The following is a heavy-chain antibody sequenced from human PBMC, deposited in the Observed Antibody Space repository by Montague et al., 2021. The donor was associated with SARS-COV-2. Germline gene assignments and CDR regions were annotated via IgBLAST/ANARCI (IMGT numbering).Heavy chain of an antibody. V-gene: IGHV4-39*01. Sequence: SETLSLTCTVSGGSISSSSYYWGWIHQPPGKGLEWIGSTYYSGSTYYNPSLKSRVTISVDTSKNQFSLKLSSVTAADTAVYYCVEIVGAADYWGQGTLVTVSS. J-gene: IGHJ4*02. CDR3: VEIVGAADY. D-gene: IGHD1-26*01. CDR2: TYYSGST. CDR1: GGSISSSSYY.